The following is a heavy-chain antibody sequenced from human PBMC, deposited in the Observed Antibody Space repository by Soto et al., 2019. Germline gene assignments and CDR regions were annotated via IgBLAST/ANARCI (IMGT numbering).Heavy chain of an antibody. CDR3: AKGRWYSSSSTDY. CDR1: GFTFSSYA. V-gene: IGHV3-23*01. Sequence: VSLRLSCAASGFTFSSYAMSWVRQAPGKGLEWVSAISGSGGSTYYADSVKGRFTISRDNSKNTMYLQMNSLRAEDTAVYYCAKGRWYSSSSTDYWGQGTLVTVS. J-gene: IGHJ4*02. CDR2: ISGSGGST. D-gene: IGHD6-13*01.